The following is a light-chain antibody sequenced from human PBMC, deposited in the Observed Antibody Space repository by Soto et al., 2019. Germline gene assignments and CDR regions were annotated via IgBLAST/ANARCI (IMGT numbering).Light chain of an antibody. CDR2: DVN. J-gene: IGLJ2*01. CDR3: TSWTTSTTMI. V-gene: IGLV2-14*03. CDR1: SSDIGAYNF. Sequence: QSVLTQPASVSGSPGQSITISCTGTSSDIGAYNFVSWYQQHPGKAPKLMLYDVNIRPSGVSNRFSGSKSGNTASLTISGLQAEDEADYYYTSWTTSTTMIFGGGTKHTVL.